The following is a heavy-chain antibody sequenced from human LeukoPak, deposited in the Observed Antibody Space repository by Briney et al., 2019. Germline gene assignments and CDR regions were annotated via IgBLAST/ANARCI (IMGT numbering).Heavy chain of an antibody. V-gene: IGHV3-43*02. J-gene: IGHJ3*02. Sequence: GGSLRLSCAASGFTFDDYAMHWVRQAPGKGLEWVSLFSGDGGCTYYADSVKGRFTISRDNSKNSLYLQMNGLRTEDTALYYCAKDDKLRLDAFDIWGQGTLVTVSS. CDR3: AKDDKLRLDAFDI. D-gene: IGHD1-1*01. CDR1: GFTFDDYA. CDR2: FSGDGGCT.